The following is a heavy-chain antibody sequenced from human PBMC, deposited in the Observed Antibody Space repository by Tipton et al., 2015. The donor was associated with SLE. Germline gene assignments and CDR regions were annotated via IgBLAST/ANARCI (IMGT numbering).Heavy chain of an antibody. Sequence: GLVKPSETLSLTCTVSGGSISSSSYYWGWIRQPPGKGLEWIGSIYYSGSTYYDPSLKSRVTISVDTSKNQFSLKLSSVTAADTAVYYCASCSSWFLPDYWGQGTLVTVSS. CDR1: GGSISSSSYY. V-gene: IGHV4-39*01. CDR3: ASCSSWFLPDY. D-gene: IGHD6-13*01. CDR2: IYYSGST. J-gene: IGHJ4*02.